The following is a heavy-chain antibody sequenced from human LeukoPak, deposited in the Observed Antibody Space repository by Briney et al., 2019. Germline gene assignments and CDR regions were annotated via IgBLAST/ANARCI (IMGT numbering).Heavy chain of an antibody. Sequence: GTSLRLSCAASGFTFSSYAMHWVRQAPGRGLEWVAIISYDGSKKYYGDSVRGRFTISRDNSENTLYLQMIGLRAEDTAVYYCARGYSSSWYAGYWGQGTLVTVSS. J-gene: IGHJ4*02. CDR2: ISYDGSKK. CDR1: GFTFSSYA. CDR3: ARGYSSSWYAGY. V-gene: IGHV3-30-3*01. D-gene: IGHD6-13*01.